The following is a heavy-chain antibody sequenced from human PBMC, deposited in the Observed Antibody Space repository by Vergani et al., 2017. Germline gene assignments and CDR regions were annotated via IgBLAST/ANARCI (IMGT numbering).Heavy chain of an antibody. CDR3: ARYGRGLRRNWFDP. Sequence: QVQLQESGPGLVKPSQTLSLTCTVSGGSISSGDYYWSSIRQPPGKGLEWIGYIYYSGSTYYNPSPKSRVTISVDTSKNQFSLKLSSVTAADTAVYYCARYGRGLRRNWFDPWGQGTLVTVSS. J-gene: IGHJ5*02. CDR1: GGSISSGDYY. CDR2: IYYSGST. D-gene: IGHD4-17*01. V-gene: IGHV4-30-4*01.